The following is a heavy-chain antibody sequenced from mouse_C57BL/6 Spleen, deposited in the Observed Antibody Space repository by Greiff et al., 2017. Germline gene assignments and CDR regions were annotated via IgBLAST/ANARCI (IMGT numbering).Heavy chain of an antibody. V-gene: IGHV1-64*01. J-gene: IGHJ4*01. CDR3: ARGLTTVVAPRYAMDY. Sequence: QVQLQQPGAELVKPGASVKLSCKASGYTFTSYWMHWVKQRPGQGLEWIGMIHPNSGSTNYNEKFKSKATLTVDKSSSTAYMQLSSLTSEDSAVYYCARGLTTVVAPRYAMDYWGQGTSVTVSS. D-gene: IGHD1-1*01. CDR2: IHPNSGST. CDR1: GYTFTSYW.